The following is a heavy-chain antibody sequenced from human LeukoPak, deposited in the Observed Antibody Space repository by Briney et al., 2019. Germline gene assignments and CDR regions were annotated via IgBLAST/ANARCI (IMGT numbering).Heavy chain of an antibody. J-gene: IGHJ4*02. V-gene: IGHV3-74*01. CDR1: GFTFSDTW. CDR2: IRSDGSDT. Sequence: GGSLRLSCAASGFTFSDTWMHWVRQAPGEGLVWVSRIRSDGSDTRYAESVKGRFTISRDNAKNTLYLQMNSLRAEDTAVYYCARDMGIAVDYWGQGTLVTVSS. CDR3: ARDMGIAVDY. D-gene: IGHD6-19*01.